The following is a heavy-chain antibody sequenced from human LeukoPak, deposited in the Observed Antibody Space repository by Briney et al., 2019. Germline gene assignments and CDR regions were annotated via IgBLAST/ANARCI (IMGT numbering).Heavy chain of an antibody. CDR2: IRYDGSNK. CDR3: AKPLPGGVVGVTTGFDY. J-gene: IGHJ4*02. V-gene: IGHV3-30*02. Sequence: GGSLRLSCTASGFTFSSYSMNWVRQAPGKGLEWVAFIRYDGSNKYYADSVKGRFTISRDNSKNTLYLKMNSLRAEDTAVYYCAKPLPGGVVGVTTGFDYWGQGTLVTVSS. D-gene: IGHD1-26*01. CDR1: GFTFSSYS.